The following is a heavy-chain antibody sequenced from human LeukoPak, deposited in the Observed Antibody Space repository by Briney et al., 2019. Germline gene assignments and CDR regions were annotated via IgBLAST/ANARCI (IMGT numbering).Heavy chain of an antibody. J-gene: IGHJ4*02. CDR3: ARGEVGVVAATYFDY. V-gene: IGHV4-31*03. D-gene: IGHD2-15*01. Sequence: NPSETLSLTCTVSGGSISSGGYYWSWIRQHPGKGLEWIGYIYYSGSTYYNPSLKSRVTISVDTSKNQFSLKLSSVTAADTAVYYCARGEVGVVAATYFDYWGQGTLVTVSS. CDR2: IYYSGST. CDR1: GGSISSGGYY.